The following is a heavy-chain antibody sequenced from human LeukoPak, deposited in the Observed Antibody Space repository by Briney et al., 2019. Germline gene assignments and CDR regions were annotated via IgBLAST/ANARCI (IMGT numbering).Heavy chain of an antibody. V-gene: IGHV4-59*01. D-gene: IGHD2-21*02. CDR1: GGSISSYY. CDR3: ARVPPYCGGDCYFVY. J-gene: IGHJ4*02. CDR2: IYNSGST. Sequence: SETLSLTCTVSGGSISSYYWSWIRQPPGKGLEWIGYIYNSGSTNYNPSLKSRVTISVDTSKNQFSLKLSSVTAADTAVYYCARVPPYCGGDCYFVYWGQGTLVTVSA.